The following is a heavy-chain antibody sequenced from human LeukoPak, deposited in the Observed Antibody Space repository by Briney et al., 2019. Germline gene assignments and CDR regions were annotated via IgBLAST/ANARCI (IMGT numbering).Heavy chain of an antibody. CDR3: ARDLRGALDI. J-gene: IGHJ3*02. D-gene: IGHD3-10*01. Sequence: GGSLRLSCTASGFTFSNYAMSWVRQAPGKGLEWVANVRGSGETYYTESVKGRFTISRDNSKNTVYLQMNSLRAEDTALFYCARDLRGALDIWGQGTMVTVSS. CDR1: GFTFSNYA. V-gene: IGHV3-23*01. CDR2: VRGSGET.